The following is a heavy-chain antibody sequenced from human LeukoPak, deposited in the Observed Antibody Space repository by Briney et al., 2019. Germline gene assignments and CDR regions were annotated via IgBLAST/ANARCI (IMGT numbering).Heavy chain of an antibody. CDR1: GGSFSGYY. CDR3: ARDTDCSSTSCYSGDWNLDY. Sequence: PSETLSLTCAVYGGSFSGYYLSWIRQPPGKGLEWIGEINHSGSTNYNPSLKSRVTISVDTSKNQFSLKLSSVTAADTAVYYCARDTDCSSTSCYSGDWNLDYWGQGTLVTVSS. D-gene: IGHD2-2*02. J-gene: IGHJ4*02. CDR2: INHSGST. V-gene: IGHV4-34*01.